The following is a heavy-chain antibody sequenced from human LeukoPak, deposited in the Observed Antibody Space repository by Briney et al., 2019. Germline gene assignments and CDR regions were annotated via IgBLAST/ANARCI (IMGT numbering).Heavy chain of an antibody. CDR3: ARYCASDTYYNGGFDP. J-gene: IGHJ5*02. Sequence: SETLSLTCTVSGGSISSHYWSWIRQPPGKGLECIGYIHYSGSTNYNPSLKSRLTISVDTSKTQFSLKLTSVTAADTAVYYCARYCASDTYYNGGFDPWGQGTLVTVSS. CDR1: GGSISSHY. D-gene: IGHD2-21*02. V-gene: IGHV4-59*11. CDR2: IHYSGST.